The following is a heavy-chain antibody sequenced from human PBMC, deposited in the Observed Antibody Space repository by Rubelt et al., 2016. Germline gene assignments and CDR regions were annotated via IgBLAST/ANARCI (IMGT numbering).Heavy chain of an antibody. Sequence: QVQLVQSGAEVKKPGASVPFSCKASGYTFTSYGISWVLQAPGQGLEWMGWISAYNGNTNYGQKVKGEVTRTQATSTRTADMELRSLREDDTAVYYCARDLPPFRRYNWNFPLDYWGQGNRGTVSS. CDR1: GYTFTSYG. CDR3: ARDLPPFRRYNWNFPLDY. D-gene: IGHD1-7*01. J-gene: IGHJ4*02. V-gene: IGHV1-18*01. CDR2: ISAYNGNT.